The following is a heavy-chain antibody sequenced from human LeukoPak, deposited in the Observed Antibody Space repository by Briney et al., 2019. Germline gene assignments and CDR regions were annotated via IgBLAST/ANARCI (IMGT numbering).Heavy chain of an antibody. J-gene: IGHJ4*02. D-gene: IGHD3-22*01. CDR3: ARTNYYDNSGYPDY. Sequence: SETLSLTCTISGGSISSYHWTWIRQPPGKGLEWIGYIYYGGSTNCNPSLKSRVTISVDTSKNQFSLKLSSVTAADTAVYYCARTNYYDNSGYPDYWGQGTLVTVSS. CDR1: GGSISSYH. CDR2: IYYGGST. V-gene: IGHV4-59*01.